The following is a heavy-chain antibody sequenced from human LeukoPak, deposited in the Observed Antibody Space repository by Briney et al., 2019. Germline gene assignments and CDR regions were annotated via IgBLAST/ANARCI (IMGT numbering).Heavy chain of an antibody. Sequence: PSETLSLTCTVSGGSIRSYYWSWIRRPPGKGLEWIGYIYYSGSTNYNPSLKSRVTISVDTSKNQFSLKLSSVTAADTAVYYCARDRYGDYVADYWGQGTLVTVSS. CDR3: ARDRYGDYVADY. V-gene: IGHV4-59*01. D-gene: IGHD4-17*01. J-gene: IGHJ4*02. CDR1: GGSIRSYY. CDR2: IYYSGST.